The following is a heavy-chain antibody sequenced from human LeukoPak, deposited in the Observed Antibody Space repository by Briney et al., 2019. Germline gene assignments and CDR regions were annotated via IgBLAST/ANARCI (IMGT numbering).Heavy chain of an antibody. CDR3: ARDPGYNILTGYYND. J-gene: IGHJ4*02. Sequence: GGSLRLSCAASGFTFSSYAMSWVRQAPGKGLEWVSAISGSGGSTYYADSVKGRFTISRDNSKNTLYLQMNSLRAEDTVVYYCARDPGYNILTGYYNDWGQGTLVTVSS. D-gene: IGHD3-9*01. CDR1: GFTFSSYA. V-gene: IGHV3-23*01. CDR2: ISGSGGST.